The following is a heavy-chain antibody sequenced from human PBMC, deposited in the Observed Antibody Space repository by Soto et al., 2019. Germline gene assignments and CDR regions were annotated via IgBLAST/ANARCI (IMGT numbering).Heavy chain of an antibody. CDR2: INHSGST. J-gene: IGHJ4*02. V-gene: IGHV4-34*01. D-gene: IGHD3-3*01. CDR1: GGSFSGYY. CDR3: ARARITIFGVVTPPSGTQPGGFDY. Sequence: PSETLSLTCAVYGGSFSGYYWSWIRQPPGKGLEWIGEINHSGSTNYNPSLKSRVTISVDTSKNQFSLKLSSVTAADTAVYYCARARITIFGVVTPPSGTQPGGFDYWGQGTLVTVSS.